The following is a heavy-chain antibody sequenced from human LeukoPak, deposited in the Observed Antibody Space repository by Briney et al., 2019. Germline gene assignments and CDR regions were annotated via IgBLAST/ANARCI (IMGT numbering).Heavy chain of an antibody. V-gene: IGHV1-18*01. D-gene: IGHD6-19*01. Sequence: ASVKVSCKASGYTFTSYGINCVRQAPGQGGEWMGWVRAYNGNTNYAQKLQDRVTMTKDTSTSTAYMEMRSLRSDDTAVYYCARMMSIPVAGHRPLFDYWGQGTLVTVSS. J-gene: IGHJ4*02. CDR2: VRAYNGNT. CDR3: ARMMSIPVAGHRPLFDY. CDR1: GYTFTSYG.